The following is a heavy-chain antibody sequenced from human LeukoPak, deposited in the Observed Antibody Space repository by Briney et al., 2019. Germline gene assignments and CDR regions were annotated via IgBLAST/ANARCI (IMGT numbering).Heavy chain of an antibody. CDR3: AKGMVDYDFWSGPFDY. CDR2: ISGSGGST. J-gene: IGHJ4*02. D-gene: IGHD3-3*01. CDR1: GLTFSSYA. V-gene: IGHV3-23*01. Sequence: GGSLRLSCAASGLTFSSYAMSWVRQAPGKGLEWVSAISGSGGSTYYADSVKGRFTISRDNSKNTLYLQTNSLRAEDTAVYYCAKGMVDYDFWSGPFDYWGQGTLVTVSS.